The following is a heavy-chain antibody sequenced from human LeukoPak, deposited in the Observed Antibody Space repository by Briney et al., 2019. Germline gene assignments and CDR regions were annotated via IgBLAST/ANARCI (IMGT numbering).Heavy chain of an antibody. CDR1: GGSISSSSHY. Sequence: PSETLSLTCTVSGGSISSSSHYWGWIRQPPGKGLEWIGNIYYSGSTYHKSSLKSRVTISVDTSKNQFSLKLSSVTAADTAVYYCVREGWQWLVHAFDIWGQGTMVTGSS. CDR3: VREGWQWLVHAFDI. D-gene: IGHD6-19*01. J-gene: IGHJ3*02. V-gene: IGHV4-39*07. CDR2: IYYSGST.